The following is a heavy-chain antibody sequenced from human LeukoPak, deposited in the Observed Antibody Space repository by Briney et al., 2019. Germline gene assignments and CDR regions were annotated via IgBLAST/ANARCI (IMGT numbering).Heavy chain of an antibody. D-gene: IGHD3-10*01. J-gene: IGHJ4*02. CDR2: LRYDGSNK. CDR3: AKVGFYYGSGTYSHFDY. CDR1: GFTFSNYG. V-gene: IGHV3-30*02. Sequence: GGSLRLSCAASGFTFSNYGMHWVRQAPGKGLEWVAFLRYDGSNKYYADSVKGRFTISRDTSNNTLHLQMNSLRAEDTAVYYCAKVGFYYGSGTYSHFDYWGQGTLVTVSS.